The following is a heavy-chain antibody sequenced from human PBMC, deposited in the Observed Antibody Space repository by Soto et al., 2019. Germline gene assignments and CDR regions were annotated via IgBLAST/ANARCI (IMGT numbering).Heavy chain of an antibody. D-gene: IGHD6-19*01. CDR3: AKVTDSSGWYPYYYGIDV. CDR1: GFTFSNYA. Sequence: EEQLLESGGGLVQPGGSLRLSCAASGFTFSNYALSWVRQAPGKGLEWLSGISGSGHITYYADSVKGRFTISRDNSRNTLYLQMNSLRSEDTAVYYCAKVTDSSGWYPYYYGIDVWGQGTTVTISS. J-gene: IGHJ6*02. V-gene: IGHV3-23*01. CDR2: ISGSGHIT.